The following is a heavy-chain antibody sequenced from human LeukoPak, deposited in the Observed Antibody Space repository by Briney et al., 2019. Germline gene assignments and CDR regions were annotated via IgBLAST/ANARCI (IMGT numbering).Heavy chain of an antibody. J-gene: IGHJ4*02. CDR3: ARGATVTLIDY. Sequence: PSETLSLTCTVPGGSISSYYWSWIRQPPGKGLEWIGYIYYSGSTNYNPSLKSRVTISVDTSKNQFSLKLSSVTAADTAVYYCARGATVTLIDYWGQGTLVTVSS. CDR1: GGSISSYY. CDR2: IYYSGST. V-gene: IGHV4-59*01. D-gene: IGHD4-17*01.